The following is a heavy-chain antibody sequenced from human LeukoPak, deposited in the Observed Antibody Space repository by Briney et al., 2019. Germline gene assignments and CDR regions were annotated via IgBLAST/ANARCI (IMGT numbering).Heavy chain of an antibody. J-gene: IGHJ4*02. Sequence: SETLSLTCTVSGYSISSGYYWGWVRQPPGKGLEWIANLYHSGSTYYNPSLKSRVTISVDASKNQFSLKLSSVTAADTAVYYCARSRYGYPLDYWGQGTLVTVSS. D-gene: IGHD5-24*01. CDR2: LYHSGST. CDR3: ARSRYGYPLDY. V-gene: IGHV4-38-2*02. CDR1: GYSISSGYY.